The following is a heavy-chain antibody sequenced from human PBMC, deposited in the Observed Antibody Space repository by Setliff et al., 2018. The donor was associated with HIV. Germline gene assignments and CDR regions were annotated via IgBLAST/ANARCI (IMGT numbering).Heavy chain of an antibody. J-gene: IGHJ4*02. CDR2: IYHTGGT. CDR3: ARSIVPVASGYYYFEY. CDR1: GFSISSRYY. V-gene: IGHV4-38-2*01. D-gene: IGHD3-3*01. Sequence: KPSETLSLTCDVSGFSISSRYYWGWIRQPPGNGLEWIGSIYHTGGTYYKPSLKSRVTISVDTSKNQFSLRLSSVAAGDTAVYYCARSIVPVASGYYYFEYWGQGTLVTVSS.